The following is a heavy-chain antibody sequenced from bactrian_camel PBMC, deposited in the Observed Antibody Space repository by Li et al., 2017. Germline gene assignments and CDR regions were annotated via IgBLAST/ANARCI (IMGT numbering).Heavy chain of an antibody. Sequence: HVQLVESGGGSVQAGGSLRLSCAASGDTIDGRCMGWFRQPPGKEREVVARIYCDGAATVADSVKGRFTISRDNTHNTLYLQLNSLKPEDTAMYYCAGGPSGIIYEYNYWGQGTQVTVS. V-gene: IGHV3S55*01. CDR3: AGGPSGIIYEYNY. CDR2: IYCDGAA. J-gene: IGHJ4*01. CDR1: GDTIDGRC.